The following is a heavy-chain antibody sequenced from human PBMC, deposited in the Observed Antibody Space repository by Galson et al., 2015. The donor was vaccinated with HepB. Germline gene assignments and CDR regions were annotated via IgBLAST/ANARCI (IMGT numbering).Heavy chain of an antibody. J-gene: IGHJ4*02. CDR1: GFTFSGSA. V-gene: IGHV3-73*01. CDR2: IRSKANSYAT. Sequence: SLRLSCAASGFTFSGSAMHWVRQASGKGLEWVGRIRSKANSYATAYAASVKGRFTISRDDSKNTAYLQMNSLKTEDTAVYYCTRLTMRCSGGSCYSDFDYWGQGTLVTVSS. CDR3: TRLTMRCSGGSCYSDFDY. D-gene: IGHD2-15*01.